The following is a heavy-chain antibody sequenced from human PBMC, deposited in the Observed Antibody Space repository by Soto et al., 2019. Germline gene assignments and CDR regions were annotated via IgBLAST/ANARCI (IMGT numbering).Heavy chain of an antibody. CDR1: GYSTSRGYY. CDR2: IYHSGST. Sequence: SETLSLTCAVSGYSTSRGYYWGWIRQPPGKGLEWIGSIYHSGSTYYNPSLKSRVTISVDTSKNQFSLKLSSVTAADTAVYYCARDGSGYYYDSSGYYQYYYYGMDVWGQGTTVT. J-gene: IGHJ6*02. D-gene: IGHD3-22*01. V-gene: IGHV4-38-2*02. CDR3: ARDGSGYYYDSSGYYQYYYYGMDV.